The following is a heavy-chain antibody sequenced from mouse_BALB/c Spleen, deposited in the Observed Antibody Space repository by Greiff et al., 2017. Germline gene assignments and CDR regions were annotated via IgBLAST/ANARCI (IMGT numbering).Heavy chain of an antibody. V-gene: IGHV5-17*02. CDR3: ARSVASYWYFDV. D-gene: IGHD1-1*01. CDR2: ISSGSSTI. J-gene: IGHJ1*01. CDR1: GFTFSSFG. Sequence: EVQRVESGGGLVQPGGSRKLSCAASGFTFSSFGMHWVRQAPEKGLEWVAYISSGSSTIYYADTVKGRFTISRDNPKNTLFLQMTSLRSEDTAMYYCARSVASYWYFDVWGAGTTVTVSS.